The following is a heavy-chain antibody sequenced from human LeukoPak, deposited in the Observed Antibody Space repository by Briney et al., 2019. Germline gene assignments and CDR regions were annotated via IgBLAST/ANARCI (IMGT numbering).Heavy chain of an antibody. J-gene: IGHJ5*02. D-gene: IGHD6-19*01. CDR1: GGSISSYY. Sequence: PSETLSLTCTVSGGSISSYYWSWIRQPPGKGLEWIGYIYYSGSTNYNPSLKSRVTISVDTSKNQFSLKLSSVTAADTAVYYCARLVRVTKDGIAVAPNWFDPWGQGTLVTVSS. CDR3: ARLVRVTKDGIAVAPNWFDP. CDR2: IYYSGST. V-gene: IGHV4-59*08.